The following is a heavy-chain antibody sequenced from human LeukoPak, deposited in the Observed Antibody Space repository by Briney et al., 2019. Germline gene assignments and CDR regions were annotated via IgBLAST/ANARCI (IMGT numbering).Heavy chain of an antibody. CDR2: IIPIFGIA. Sequence: ASVKVSCKASGGTFSSYAISWVRQAPGQGLEWMGRIIPIFGIANYAQKFQGRVTITADKSTSTTYMELSSLRSEDTAVYYCAREEDIVVVPTGNWFDPWGQGTLVTVSS. D-gene: IGHD2-2*01. J-gene: IGHJ5*02. CDR3: AREEDIVVVPTGNWFDP. CDR1: GGTFSSYA. V-gene: IGHV1-69*04.